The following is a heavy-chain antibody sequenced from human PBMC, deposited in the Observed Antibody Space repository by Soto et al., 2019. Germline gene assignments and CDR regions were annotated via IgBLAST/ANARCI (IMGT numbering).Heavy chain of an antibody. CDR2: INAANGNT. V-gene: IGHV1-3*01. CDR1: GYTFTSYL. CDR3: ARRVYYMDV. Sequence: SVKVSCKASGYTFTSYLIHWVRQAPGQSLEWMGCINAANGNTKYSQKFQGRVTIMRNTSASTAYMELSSLRSEDTAVYYCARRVYYMDVWGKGTTVTVSS. J-gene: IGHJ6*03.